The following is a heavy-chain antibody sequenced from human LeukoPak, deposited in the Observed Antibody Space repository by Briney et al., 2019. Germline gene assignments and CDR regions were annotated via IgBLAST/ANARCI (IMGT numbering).Heavy chain of an antibody. CDR1: GGSISNYF. D-gene: IGHD3-22*01. J-gene: IGHJ4*02. CDR2: IFYSGSA. V-gene: IGHV4-59*08. CDR3: ARLYDSSGYYYPFDY. Sequence: SETLSLTCTVSGGSISNYFWSWIRQAPGKGLEWIGYIFYSGSANYNPSLKSRVSISVDTSKNHFSLKLSSVTAADTAVYYCARLYDSSGYYYPFDYWGQGTLVTVSS.